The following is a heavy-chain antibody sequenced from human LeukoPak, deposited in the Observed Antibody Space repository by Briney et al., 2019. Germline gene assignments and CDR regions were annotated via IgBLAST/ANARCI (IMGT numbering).Heavy chain of an antibody. CDR2: IYYSGST. Sequence: SETLSLTCTVSGGSISSYYWSWIRQPPGKGLEWIGYIYYSGSTNYNPSLKSRVTISVDTSKNQFSLKLSSVTAADTAVYYCARDRYGSGSYIDYWGQGTLVTVSS. CDR1: GGSISSYY. D-gene: IGHD3-10*01. CDR3: ARDRYGSGSYIDY. V-gene: IGHV4-59*01. J-gene: IGHJ4*02.